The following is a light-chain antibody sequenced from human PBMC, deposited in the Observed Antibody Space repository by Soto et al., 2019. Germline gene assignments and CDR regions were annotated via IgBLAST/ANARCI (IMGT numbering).Light chain of an antibody. CDR2: DNN. CDR3: GTWDSSLSACV. J-gene: IGLJ1*01. V-gene: IGLV1-51*01. Sequence: QSVLTQPPSVSAAPRQKVTISCSGSSSDIRNNYVSWYQQLPGTAPKLLIYDNNKRPSGIPDRFSGSKSGTSATLGITGLQTGDEADYYCGTWDSSLSACVFGTGTKVTVL. CDR1: SSDIRNNY.